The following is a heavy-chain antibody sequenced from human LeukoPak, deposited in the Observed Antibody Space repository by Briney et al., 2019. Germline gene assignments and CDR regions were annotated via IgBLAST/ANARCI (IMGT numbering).Heavy chain of an antibody. CDR2: ISWNSGSI. Sequence: GGSLRLSCAASGFTFDDYAMHWVRQAPGKGLEWVSGISWNSGSIGYADSVKGRFTISRDNAKNSLYLQMNSLRAEDTALYYCAKDISRITIFGVDGQIDYWGQGTLVTVSS. CDR3: AKDISRITIFGVDGQIDY. CDR1: GFTFDDYA. D-gene: IGHD3-3*01. J-gene: IGHJ4*02. V-gene: IGHV3-9*01.